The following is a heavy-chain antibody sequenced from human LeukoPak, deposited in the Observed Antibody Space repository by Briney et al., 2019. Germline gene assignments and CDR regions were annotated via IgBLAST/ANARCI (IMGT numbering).Heavy chain of an antibody. D-gene: IGHD1-26*01. CDR2: INTGNGDT. CDR3: ARDLGSGSLHY. V-gene: IGHV1-3*04. J-gene: IGHJ4*02. CDR1: GYTFTSYA. Sequence: ASVTVSCTASGYTFTSYAIHWVRQAPGQRLEWLGWINTGNGDTRYSQTFQGRVTITSDTSASTAYMELSSLRSEDTAVYYCARDLGSGSLHYWGQGTLVTVSS.